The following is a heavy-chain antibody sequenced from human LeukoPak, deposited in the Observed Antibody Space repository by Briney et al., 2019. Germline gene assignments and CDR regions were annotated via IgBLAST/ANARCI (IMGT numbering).Heavy chain of an antibody. CDR1: GGSISSYY. D-gene: IGHD3-16*01. CDR2: IYYSGST. CDR3: VRVGGDWYFDL. Sequence: SETLSLTCTVSGGSISSYYWSWIRQPPGKGLEWIGYIYYSGSTNYNPSLKSRVTISVDTSKNQFSLKLSSVTAADTAVYYSVRVGGDWYFDLWGRGTLVTVSS. V-gene: IGHV4-59*01. J-gene: IGHJ2*01.